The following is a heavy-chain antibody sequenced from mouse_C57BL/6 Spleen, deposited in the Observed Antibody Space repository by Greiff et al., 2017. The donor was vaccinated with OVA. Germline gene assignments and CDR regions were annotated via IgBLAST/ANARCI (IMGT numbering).Heavy chain of an antibody. J-gene: IGHJ3*01. Sequence: EVKLMESGGGLVKPGGSLKLSCAASGFTFSDYGMHWVRQAPEKGLEWVAYISSGSSTIYYADTVKGRFTISRDNAKNTLFLQMTSLRSEDTAMYYCARPLYYGNSLWFACWGQGTLVTVSA. CDR1: GFTFSDYG. CDR3: ARPLYYGNSLWFAC. D-gene: IGHD2-1*01. CDR2: ISSGSSTI. V-gene: IGHV5-17*01.